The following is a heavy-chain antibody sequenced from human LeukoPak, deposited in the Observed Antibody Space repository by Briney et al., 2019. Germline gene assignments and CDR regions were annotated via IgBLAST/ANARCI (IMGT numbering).Heavy chain of an antibody. CDR1: GFIFSSYS. J-gene: IGHJ5*02. D-gene: IGHD3-22*01. Sequence: GGSLRLSCAASGFIFSSYSMSWVRQAPGKGLEWVSVITGSGGNTYYADSVKGRFTISKDNSKNTLYLQMNSLRAEDTAVYYCAREALPYYYDSRGFDPWGQGTLVTVSS. CDR3: AREALPYYYDSRGFDP. V-gene: IGHV3-23*01. CDR2: ITGSGGNT.